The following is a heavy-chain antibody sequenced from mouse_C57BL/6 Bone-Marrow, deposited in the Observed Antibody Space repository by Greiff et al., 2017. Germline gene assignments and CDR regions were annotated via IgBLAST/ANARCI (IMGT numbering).Heavy chain of an antibody. J-gene: IGHJ3*01. D-gene: IGHD2-5*01. V-gene: IGHV5-9*01. Sequence: VESGGGLVKPGGSLKLSCAASGFTFSSYTMSWVRQTPEKRLEWVATISGGGGNTYYPDSVKGRFTISRDNAKNTLYLQMSSLRSEDTALYYCARHSAYYSNYGFAYWGQGTLVTVSA. CDR1: GFTFSSYT. CDR3: ARHSAYYSNYGFAY. CDR2: ISGGGGNT.